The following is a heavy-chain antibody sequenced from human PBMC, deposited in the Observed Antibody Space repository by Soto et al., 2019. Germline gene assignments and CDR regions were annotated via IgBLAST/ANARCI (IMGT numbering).Heavy chain of an antibody. V-gene: IGHV3-23*01. CDR3: AKLINYYGSGSAPYGMDV. CDR1: GFTFSSYA. CDR2: ISGSGGST. D-gene: IGHD3-10*01. J-gene: IGHJ6*02. Sequence: GGSLRLSCAASGFTFSSYAMSWVRQAPGKGLEWVSAISGSGGSTYYADSVKGRFTISRDNSKNTLYLQMNSLRAEDTAVYYCAKLINYYGSGSAPYGMDVWGQGTTVTVSS.